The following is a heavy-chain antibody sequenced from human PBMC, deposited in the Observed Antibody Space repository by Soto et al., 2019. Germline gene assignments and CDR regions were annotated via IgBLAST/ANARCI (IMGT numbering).Heavy chain of an antibody. Sequence: QVQLQESGPGLVKPSQTLSLMCTVSGGSISSGGYYWSWIRQLPGKGLEWIGNIYYSGSTYYNPSLKSRVNISVDTSKNQFSLKLSSVTAADTAVYYCARAMTTVTPYYFDYWGQGTLVTVSS. CDR2: IYYSGST. D-gene: IGHD4-17*01. V-gene: IGHV4-31*03. CDR1: GGSISSGGYY. CDR3: ARAMTTVTPYYFDY. J-gene: IGHJ4*02.